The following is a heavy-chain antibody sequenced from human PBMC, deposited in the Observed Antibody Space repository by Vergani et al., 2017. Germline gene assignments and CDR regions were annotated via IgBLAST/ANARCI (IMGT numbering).Heavy chain of an antibody. D-gene: IGHD6-13*01. CDR3: AGDTHSWQRADR. J-gene: IGHJ5*02. CDR1: GVSVTDYN. Sequence: QAQLQESGPGLVKPSETLSLTCHVFGVSVTDYNCNWIRQAPGKGLEWLGSLSTTGSATHASHNPSLKSRVSISVDPSKSQFSLRLTSVTAADSAIYYCAGDTHSWQRADRWGQGLLGSVSS. V-gene: IGHV4-59*02. CDR2: LSTTGSA.